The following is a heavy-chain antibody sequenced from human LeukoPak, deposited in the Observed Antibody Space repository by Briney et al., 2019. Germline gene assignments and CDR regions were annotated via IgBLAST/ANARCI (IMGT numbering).Heavy chain of an antibody. J-gene: IGHJ5*02. V-gene: IGHV1-46*01. CDR3: ARSGGYGDYVRWFDP. Sequence: GASVKVSCKASGYTFTGYYMHWVRQAPGQGLEWMGIINPSGGSTSYAQKFQGRVTMTRDTSTSTVYMELSSLRSEDTAVYYCARSGGYGDYVRWFDPWGQGTLVTVSS. CDR2: INPSGGST. CDR1: GYTFTGYY. D-gene: IGHD4-17*01.